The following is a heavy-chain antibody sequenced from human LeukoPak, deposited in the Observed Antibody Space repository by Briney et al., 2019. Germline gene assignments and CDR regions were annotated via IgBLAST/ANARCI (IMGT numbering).Heavy chain of an antibody. D-gene: IGHD2-2*01. V-gene: IGHV3-20*04. CDR1: GFTFDDYG. CDR3: ARDLVRKTFDY. J-gene: IGHJ4*02. Sequence: GSLRLSCAASGFTFDDYGMSWVRQAPGKGLEWVSGINWNGGSTGYADSVKGRFTISRGNAKNSLYLQMNSLRAEDTALYYCARDLVRKTFDYWGQGTLVTVSS. CDR2: INWNGGST.